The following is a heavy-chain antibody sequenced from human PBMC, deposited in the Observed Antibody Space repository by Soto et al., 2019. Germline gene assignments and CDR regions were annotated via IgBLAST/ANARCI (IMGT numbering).Heavy chain of an antibody. Sequence: PSETLSLTCTVSGGSVSSSSCYWGWIRQPPGKGLEWIGSIYYSGSTYYNPSLKSRVTISVDTSKNQFSLKLSSVTAADTAVYYCARVGGFGATTIDYWGQGTLVTVSS. CDR1: GGSVSSSSCY. V-gene: IGHV4-39*07. CDR2: IYYSGST. J-gene: IGHJ4*02. CDR3: ARVGGFGATTIDY. D-gene: IGHD3-10*01.